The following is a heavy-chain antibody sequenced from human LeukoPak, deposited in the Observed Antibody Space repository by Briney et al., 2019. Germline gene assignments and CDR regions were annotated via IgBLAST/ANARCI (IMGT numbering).Heavy chain of an antibody. Sequence: GGSLRLSCAASGFTFSSYAMHWVRQAPGKGLEWVAVISYDGSNKYYADSVKGRFTISRDNSKNTLYLQMNSLRAEDTAVYYCARGLRSYCSSTSCPLGYWGQGTLVTVSS. CDR2: ISYDGSNK. CDR1: GFTFSSYA. V-gene: IGHV3-30-3*01. J-gene: IGHJ4*02. D-gene: IGHD2-2*01. CDR3: ARGLRSYCSSTSCPLGY.